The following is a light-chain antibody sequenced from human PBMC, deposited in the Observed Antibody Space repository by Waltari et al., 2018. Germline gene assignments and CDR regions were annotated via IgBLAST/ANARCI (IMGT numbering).Light chain of an antibody. CDR2: GAS. V-gene: IGKV3-15*01. Sequence: EIVMTQSPATLSVSPGARATLSCRASQSVSSNLAWYQQKPGQAPRLLIYGASTRATGIPARFSGSGSGKEFTLTISSMQSEDFAVYYCQQYNNWPPELTFGGGTKVEIK. CDR3: QQYNNWPPELT. CDR1: QSVSSN. J-gene: IGKJ4*01.